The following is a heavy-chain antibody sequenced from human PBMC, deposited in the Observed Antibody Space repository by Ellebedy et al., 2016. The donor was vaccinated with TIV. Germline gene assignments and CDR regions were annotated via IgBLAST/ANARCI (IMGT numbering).Heavy chain of an antibody. CDR2: INPSGGST. V-gene: IGHV1-46*01. CDR1: GYTFTSYY. D-gene: IGHD3-10*01. J-gene: IGHJ4*02. CDR3: ARSTVRGKYYFDY. Sequence: AASVKVSCKASGYTFTSYYMHWVRQAPGLGLEWMGIINPSGGSTNYAQKFQGRITVTRDTSTSTLSMELSSLRSEDTAVYYCARSTVRGKYYFDYWGQGTLVTVSS.